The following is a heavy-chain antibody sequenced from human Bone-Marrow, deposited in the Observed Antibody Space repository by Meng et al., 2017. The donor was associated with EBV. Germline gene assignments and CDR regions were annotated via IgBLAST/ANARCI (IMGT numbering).Heavy chain of an antibody. V-gene: IGHV1-3*01. D-gene: IGHD6-19*01. J-gene: IGHJ5*02. Sequence: QVQLVQSGAEVKKPGASVKGSCEASGYTFTSYAMHWVRQAPGQRLEWMGWITVGNGDTKYSQKFHGRVTITRDTSATTAYMELSSLTSEDTAVYYCARDSSGDSRRFDPWGQGTLVTVSS. CDR2: ITVGNGDT. CDR3: ARDSSGDSRRFDP. CDR1: GYTFTSYA.